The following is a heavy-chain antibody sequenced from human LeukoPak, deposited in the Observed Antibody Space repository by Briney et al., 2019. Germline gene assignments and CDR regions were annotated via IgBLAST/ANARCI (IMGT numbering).Heavy chain of an antibody. D-gene: IGHD3-22*01. CDR1: GYTFTAYY. V-gene: IGHV1-2*02. Sequence: GASVKVSCKASGYTFTAYYMHWVRQAPGQGLEWMGWFNPNSGGTNYAQKFQGRVTMTRDTSISTAYMELSRLRSDDTAVYYCWYYYDSSNAVVNAFDIWGQGTMVTVSS. J-gene: IGHJ3*02. CDR3: WYYYDSSNAVVNAFDI. CDR2: FNPNSGGT.